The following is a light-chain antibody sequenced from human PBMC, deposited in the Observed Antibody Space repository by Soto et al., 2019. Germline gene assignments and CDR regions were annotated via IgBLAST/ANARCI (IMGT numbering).Light chain of an antibody. CDR3: QQYNNWPPLT. J-gene: IGKJ4*01. CDR1: QSVSSS. Sequence: EIVMTQSPATLSVSPGDRATLSCRASQSVSSSLAWYQQIPGQAPRLLIYDASTRATGIPARFGGSGSGTEFTLTISSLLPEDFAVYYCQQYNNWPPLTFGGGTKVELK. V-gene: IGKV3-15*01. CDR2: DAS.